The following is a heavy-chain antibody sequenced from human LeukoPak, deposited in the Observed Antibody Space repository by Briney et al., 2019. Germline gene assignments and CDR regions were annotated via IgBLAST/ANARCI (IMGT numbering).Heavy chain of an antibody. D-gene: IGHD1-14*01. Sequence: GGSLRLSCAASGFTFSSYAMHWVRQAPGKGLEWVAVISYDGSNKYYADSVKGRFTISRDNSKNTLYLQMNSLRAEDTAAYYCARDSPNHTFDYWGQGTPVTVSS. CDR2: ISYDGSNK. CDR1: GFTFSSYA. CDR3: ARDSPNHTFDY. V-gene: IGHV3-30*04. J-gene: IGHJ4*02.